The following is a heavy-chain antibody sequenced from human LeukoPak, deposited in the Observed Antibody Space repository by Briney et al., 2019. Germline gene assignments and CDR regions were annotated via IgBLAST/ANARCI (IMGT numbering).Heavy chain of an antibody. CDR3: ARVGSSSWYVGWFDP. CDR2: TYTSGST. D-gene: IGHD6-13*01. Sequence: PSETLSLTCTVSGGSISSYYWSWIRQPAGKGLEWIGRTYTSGSTNYNPSLKSRVTMSVDTSKNQFSLKLSSVTAADTAVYYCARVGSSSWYVGWFDPWGQGTLVTVSS. J-gene: IGHJ5*02. V-gene: IGHV4-4*07. CDR1: GGSISSYY.